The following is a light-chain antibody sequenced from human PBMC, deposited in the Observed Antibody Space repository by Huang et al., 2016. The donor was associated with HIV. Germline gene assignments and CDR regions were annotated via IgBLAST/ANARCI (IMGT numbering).Light chain of an antibody. CDR3: QQYNNWPRT. CDR1: QSVRSN. J-gene: IGKJ1*01. V-gene: IGKV3-15*01. CDR2: GAS. Sequence: EIVMTQSPATMSVSPGGRATLSCRASQSVRSNLALYQHKPGQAPRVLIYGASTRATGVPARFSGSGSETEFTLTISSLQSEDFALYYCQQYNNWPRTFGQGTKVEIK.